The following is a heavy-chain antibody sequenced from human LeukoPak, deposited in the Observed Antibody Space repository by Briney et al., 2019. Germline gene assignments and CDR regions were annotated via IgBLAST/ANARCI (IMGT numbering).Heavy chain of an antibody. CDR2: ISYDGSNK. CDR1: GFTFSSNY. Sequence: GGSLRLSCAASGFTFSSNYMSWVRQAPGKGLEWVAVISYDGSNKYYADSVKGRFTISRDNSKNTLYLQMNSLRAEDTAVYYCARKTYDSSGYFDYWGQGTLVTVSS. V-gene: IGHV3-30-3*01. CDR3: ARKTYDSSGYFDY. D-gene: IGHD3-22*01. J-gene: IGHJ4*02.